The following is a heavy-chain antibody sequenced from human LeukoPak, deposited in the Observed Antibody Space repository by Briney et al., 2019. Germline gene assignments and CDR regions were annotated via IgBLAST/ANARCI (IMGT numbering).Heavy chain of an antibody. CDR1: GYTFTGYY. CDR3: ARGLGWYGNYYYGMDV. D-gene: IGHD6-19*01. V-gene: IGHV1-2*04. CDR2: INPNSGGT. J-gene: IGHJ6*02. Sequence: ASVKVSCKASGYTFTGYYMHWVRQAPGQGLEWMRWINPNSGGTNYAQKFQGWVTMTRDTSISTAYMELSRLRSDDTAVYYCARGLGWYGNYYYGMDVWGQGTTVTVSS.